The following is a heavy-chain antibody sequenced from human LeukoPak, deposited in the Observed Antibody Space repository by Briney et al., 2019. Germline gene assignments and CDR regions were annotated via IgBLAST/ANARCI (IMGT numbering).Heavy chain of an antibody. CDR1: GFTFRSYA. V-gene: IGHV3-30-3*01. CDR2: ISSDGTNK. CDR3: ASAGSGLY. D-gene: IGHD6-19*01. Sequence: PGGSLRLSCVASGFTFRSYAMHWVRQAPGKGLEWVIVISSDGTNKYYADSVKGRFTVSRDNSKNSLYLQMNSLRDEDTAVYYCASAGSGLYWGQGTLVTVSS. J-gene: IGHJ4*02.